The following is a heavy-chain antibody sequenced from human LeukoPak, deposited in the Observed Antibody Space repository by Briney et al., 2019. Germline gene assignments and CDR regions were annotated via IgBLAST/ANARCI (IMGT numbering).Heavy chain of an antibody. J-gene: IGHJ4*02. CDR2: INSDGSTI. V-gene: IGHV3-74*01. CDR1: GVTLSNYW. Sequence: GGSLRLSCAVSGVTLSNYWMHWVRQAPGKGLVWVSRINSDGSTISYADSVKGRFTISRDDAKNTLYLQMNSLRAEDTAVYYCAGGLSTAAGGWGQGTLVTVSS. CDR3: AGGLSTAAGG. D-gene: IGHD6-13*01.